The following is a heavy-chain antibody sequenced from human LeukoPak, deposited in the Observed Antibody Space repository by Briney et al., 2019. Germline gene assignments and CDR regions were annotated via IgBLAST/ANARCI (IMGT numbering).Heavy chain of an antibody. D-gene: IGHD3-22*01. CDR2: IIPILGIA. CDR1: GGTFSSYT. V-gene: IGHV1-69*02. J-gene: IGHJ4*02. Sequence: SVKVSCKASGGTFSSYTISWVRLAPGQGLEWMGRIIPILGIANYAQKFQGRVTITADKSTSTAYMELSSLRSEDTAVYYCARVPPPHYYDSSGYYQYYFDYWGQGTLVTVSS. CDR3: ARVPPPHYYDSSGYYQYYFDY.